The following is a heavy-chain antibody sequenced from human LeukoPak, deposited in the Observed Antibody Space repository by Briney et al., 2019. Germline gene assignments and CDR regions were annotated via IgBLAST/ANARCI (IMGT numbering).Heavy chain of an antibody. CDR1: GGSITNSY. Sequence: SETLSLTCTVSGGSITNSYWNWIRQSPLQGLEWIGYINYSGSTNYNPSLKSRVTISIDTSKNQFSLKLTSVTAADTAVYFCARDPLSTNDFDIWGQGTMVTVSS. D-gene: IGHD1-1*01. CDR3: ARDPLSTNDFDI. CDR2: INYSGST. J-gene: IGHJ3*02. V-gene: IGHV4-59*01.